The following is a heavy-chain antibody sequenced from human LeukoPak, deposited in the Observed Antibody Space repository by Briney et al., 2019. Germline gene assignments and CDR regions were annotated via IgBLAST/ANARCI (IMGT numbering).Heavy chain of an antibody. CDR3: ARGLVVPAAMGEFDY. Sequence: ASLKVSCKASGYTFTTSGINWVRQSPGQGLEWMGCVNVYNGNTNYAQKFQGRITMTRDTSTNTAYMELRSLKSDDTAVYYCARGLVVPAAMGEFDYWGQGTLIAVSS. CDR1: GYTFTTSG. V-gene: IGHV1-18*01. CDR2: VNVYNGNT. J-gene: IGHJ4*02. D-gene: IGHD2-2*01.